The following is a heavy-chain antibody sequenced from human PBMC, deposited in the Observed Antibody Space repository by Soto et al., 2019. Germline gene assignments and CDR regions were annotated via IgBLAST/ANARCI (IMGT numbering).Heavy chain of an antibody. D-gene: IGHD3-22*01. J-gene: IGHJ3*02. CDR2: TSADIGNT. CDR3: AGSFLYDSSGYSAFDI. CDR1: GYTFTSYG. V-gene: IGHV1-18*04. Sequence: QVQLVQSGAEVKKPGASVKVSCKASGYTFTSYGISWVDRPPDQGLGGLGWTSADIGNTNWAQTPKGRVTMTTDTSTSTAYMELRSLRSDDTAVYYCAGSFLYDSSGYSAFDIWGQGTMVTVSS.